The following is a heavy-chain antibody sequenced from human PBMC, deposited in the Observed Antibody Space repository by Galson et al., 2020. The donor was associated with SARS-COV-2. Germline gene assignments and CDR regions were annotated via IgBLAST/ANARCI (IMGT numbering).Heavy chain of an antibody. V-gene: IGHV3-48*03. CDR3: ARDSRIQLWLAYYGMDV. D-gene: IGHD5-18*01. J-gene: IGHJ6*02. CDR2: ISSGGSTI. Sequence: GESLKISCAASGVTFSNSDMNWVRQAPGKGLEWISYISSGGSTIYYADSVKGRFTVSRDNAKNSLYLQMNSLRIEDTAVYFCARDSRIQLWLAYYGMDVWGQGTTVTVSS. CDR1: GVTFSNSD.